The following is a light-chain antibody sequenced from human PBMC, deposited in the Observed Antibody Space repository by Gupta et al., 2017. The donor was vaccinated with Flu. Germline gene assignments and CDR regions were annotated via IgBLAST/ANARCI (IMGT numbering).Light chain of an antibody. J-gene: IGLJ2*01. CDR2: DVN. Sequence: ITISCTGTSSDVGGYNYVSWYQQHPGKAPKLMIYDVNNRPSGVSNRFSGSKSGNTASLTISGLQAEDEADYYCSSYTRSSTFIVFGGGTKLTVL. CDR3: SSYTRSSTFIV. CDR1: SSDVGGYNY. V-gene: IGLV2-14*04.